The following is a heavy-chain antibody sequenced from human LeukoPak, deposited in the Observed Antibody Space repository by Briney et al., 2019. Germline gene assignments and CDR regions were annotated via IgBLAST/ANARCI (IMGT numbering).Heavy chain of an antibody. D-gene: IGHD3-22*01. CDR3: ARGPYYYDSSGYYYLFGY. V-gene: IGHV1-2*02. J-gene: IGHJ4*02. CDR2: INPNSGGT. Sequence: GASVKVSCKASGYTFTGYYMHWVRQAPGQGLEWMGWINPNSGGTNYAQKFQGRVTMTRDTSISTAYMELSRLRSDDTAVYYCARGPYYYDSSGYYYLFGYWGQGTLVTVSS. CDR1: GYTFTGYY.